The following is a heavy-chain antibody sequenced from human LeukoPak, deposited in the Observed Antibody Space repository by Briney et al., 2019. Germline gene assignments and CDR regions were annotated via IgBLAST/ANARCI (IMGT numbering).Heavy chain of an antibody. CDR1: GYSINSGFY. V-gene: IGHV4-38-2*02. CDR2: IYHSGST. CDR3: ARGWRSRPAAGTFDI. D-gene: IGHD6-13*01. J-gene: IGHJ3*02. Sequence: PSETLSLTCTVSGYSINSGFYWGWIRQPPGKGLEWIGSIYHSGSTHYKSSLKSRVTISVDTSKNQLSLKLTSVTAADTAVYYCARGWRSRPAAGTFDIWGQGTMVTVSS.